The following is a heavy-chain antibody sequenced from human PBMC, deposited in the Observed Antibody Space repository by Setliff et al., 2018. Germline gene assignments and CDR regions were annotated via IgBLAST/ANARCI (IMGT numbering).Heavy chain of an antibody. D-gene: IGHD5-18*01. CDR2: ISNSGDTI. CDR3: ARGYSAGYRIDY. V-gene: IGHV3-48*03. J-gene: IGHJ4*02. CDR1: GFNFSRFE. Sequence: GGSLRLSCAASGFNFSRFEMNWVRQAPGKGLEWVSYISNSGDTIYSADSVKGRFTASRDNAKNSLYLQMNSLRAEDTAVYYCARGYSAGYRIDYWGQGTLVTVSS.